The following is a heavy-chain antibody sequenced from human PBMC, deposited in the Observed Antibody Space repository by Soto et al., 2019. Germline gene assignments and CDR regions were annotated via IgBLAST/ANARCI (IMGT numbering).Heavy chain of an antibody. V-gene: IGHV3-30*03. Sequence: PGGSLRLSCATSGFSFNDYAIYCFRHSPFQGLGWVAIISSDGHHQFYLDNLRGRFTVSRDNSKNTLYLQMNSLRPEDTAVYYCSRGTYYPQSSGLHADYWGPGTVVTVSS. CDR2: ISSDGHHQ. CDR1: GFSFNDYA. J-gene: IGHJ4*02. CDR3: SRGTYYPQSSGLHADY. D-gene: IGHD3-22*01.